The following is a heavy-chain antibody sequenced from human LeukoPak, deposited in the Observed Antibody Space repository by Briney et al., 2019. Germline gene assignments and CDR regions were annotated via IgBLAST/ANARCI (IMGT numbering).Heavy chain of an antibody. D-gene: IGHD1-26*01. CDR3: ARGGWELLGERGDAFDI. CDR1: GGSISSYY. CDR2: IFYSGALFSRGDT. J-gene: IGHJ3*02. Sequence: KPSETLSLTCTVSGGSISSYYWGWIRQSPGKGLEWIANIFYSGALFSRGDTYYNPSLKSRVTISVDRSKNQFSLKLSSVTAADTAVYYCARGGWELLGERGDAFDIWGQGTMVTVSS. V-gene: IGHV4-59*12.